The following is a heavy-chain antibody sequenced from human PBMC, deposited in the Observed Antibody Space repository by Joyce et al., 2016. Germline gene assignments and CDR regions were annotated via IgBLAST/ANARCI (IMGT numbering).Heavy chain of an antibody. CDR2: VFRTGST. J-gene: IGHJ3*02. CDR3: SRQDFGAFDI. CDR1: GDSVSSNNW. D-gene: IGHD3-10*01. Sequence: QVQLQESGPGLVKPSGTLSLTCAVSGDSVSSNNWWIWVRQPPGKGLQWVGEVFRTGSTNYNPSLKSRLTISMYKPKNDFSLRLSSVTAADTAIYYCSRQDFGAFDIWGQGTLVTVSS. V-gene: IGHV4-4*02.